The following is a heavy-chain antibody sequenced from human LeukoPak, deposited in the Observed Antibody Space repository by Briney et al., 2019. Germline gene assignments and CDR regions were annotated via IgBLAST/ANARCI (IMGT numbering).Heavy chain of an antibody. V-gene: IGHV1-8*03. J-gene: IGHJ4*02. CDR3: ARARRITIFGVVTYYFDY. D-gene: IGHD3-3*01. Sequence: GASVKVSCKASGYTFTSYGINWVRQATGQGLEWMGWMNPNSGNTGYAQKFQGRVTITRNTSISTAYMELSSLRSEDTAVYYCARARRITIFGVVTYYFDYWGQGTLVTVSS. CDR1: GYTFTSYG. CDR2: MNPNSGNT.